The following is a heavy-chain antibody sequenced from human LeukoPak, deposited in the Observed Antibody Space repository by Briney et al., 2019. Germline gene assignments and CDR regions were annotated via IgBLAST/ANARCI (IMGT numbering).Heavy chain of an antibody. CDR3: AKSKSMIVDY. CDR2: MYYSGST. V-gene: IGHV4-59*08. Sequence: KTSDTLSLICTVSGGSISSYYWSWIRQPPGKGLVWIGYMYYSGSTNYNRFLKSRVTISVDTSKNQFSLKLSSVTAADTAVYYCAKSKSMIVDYWGQGTLVTVSS. D-gene: IGHD3-22*01. J-gene: IGHJ4*02. CDR1: GGSISSYY.